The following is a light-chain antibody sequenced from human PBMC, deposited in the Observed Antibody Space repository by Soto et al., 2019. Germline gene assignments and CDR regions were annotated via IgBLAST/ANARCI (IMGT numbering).Light chain of an antibody. CDR2: DAS. CDR3: QQYSHLVT. Sequence: IQMTQSPSTLSAPVGDRVTITCHARQTISTLLAWFQHNPGKAPNLQIYDASNLESGVPSRFSGSGSGTEFTLSISSLQADDSATYFCQQYSHLVTFGQGNTLEI. J-gene: IGKJ2*01. CDR1: QTISTL. V-gene: IGKV1-5*01.